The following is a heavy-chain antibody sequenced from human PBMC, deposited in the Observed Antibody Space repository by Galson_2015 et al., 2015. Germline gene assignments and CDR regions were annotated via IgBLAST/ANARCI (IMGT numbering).Heavy chain of an antibody. CDR3: ARGSQGCSDANCYTTHAFDI. V-gene: IGHV3-53*01. CDR2: TYSGGST. D-gene: IGHD2-15*01. J-gene: IGHJ3*02. Sequence: LRLSCAASGFTVSSNYMTWVRQAPGKGLECVSVTYSGGSTYYADSVKGRFTISRDNSKNTLYLQMNSLRAEDTAMYYCARGSQGCSDANCYTTHAFDIWGQGTMVTVSS. CDR1: GFTVSSNY.